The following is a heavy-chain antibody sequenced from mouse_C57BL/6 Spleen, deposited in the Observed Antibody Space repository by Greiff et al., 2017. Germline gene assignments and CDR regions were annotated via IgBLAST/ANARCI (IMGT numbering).Heavy chain of an antibody. Sequence: QVQLQQSGAELVKPGASVKLSCKASGYTFTSYWITWVKQRLGQGLEWIGDINPGSGSTNYNETVKSKATLTVDTYSSTAYMQLSSLTSEDSAVYYCAREAYYSNYEDYWGQGTTLTVSS. D-gene: IGHD2-5*01. J-gene: IGHJ2*01. CDR1: GYTFTSYW. CDR2: INPGSGST. CDR3: AREAYYSNYEDY. V-gene: IGHV1-55*01.